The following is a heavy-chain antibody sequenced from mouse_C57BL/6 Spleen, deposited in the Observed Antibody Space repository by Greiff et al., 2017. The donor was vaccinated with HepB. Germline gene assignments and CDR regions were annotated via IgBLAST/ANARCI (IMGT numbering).Heavy chain of an antibody. CDR3: AQTTVVAPYAMDY. CDR1: GYTFTSYW. Sequence: QVQLQQPGAELVKPGASVKLSCKASGYTFTSYWMHWVKQRPGRGLEWIGRIDPNSGGTKYNEKFKSKATLTVDKPSSTAYMQRSSLTSEDSAVYYCAQTTVVAPYAMDYWGQGTSVTVSS. J-gene: IGHJ4*01. V-gene: IGHV1-72*01. CDR2: IDPNSGGT. D-gene: IGHD1-1*01.